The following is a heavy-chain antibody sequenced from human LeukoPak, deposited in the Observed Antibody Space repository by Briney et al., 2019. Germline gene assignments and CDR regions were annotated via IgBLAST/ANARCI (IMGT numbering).Heavy chain of an antibody. CDR3: ARDPSTDSNYELPGDY. D-gene: IGHD4-11*01. CDR2: INPSGGST. CDR1: GYTFTSYY. Sequence: ASVKVSCKASGYTFTSYYMHWVRQAPGQGLEWMGIINPSGGSTSYAQKFQGRVTMTRDTSTSTVYIELSSLRSEDTAVYYCARDPSTDSNYELPGDYWGQGTLVTVSS. V-gene: IGHV1-46*01. J-gene: IGHJ4*02.